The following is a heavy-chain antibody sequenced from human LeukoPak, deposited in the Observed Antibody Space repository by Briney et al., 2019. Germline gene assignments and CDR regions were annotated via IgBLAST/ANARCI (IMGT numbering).Heavy chain of an antibody. D-gene: IGHD2-15*01. J-gene: IGHJ4*02. CDR1: GFTFSSYG. CDR2: ISDDGSNE. CDR3: AGGLLGCRGGSCYPTDY. Sequence: PGGSLRLSCAASGFTFSSYGMHWVRQAPGKGLEWVAVISDDGSNEYYVDSVKGRFTISRDNSKNTLYLQMNSLRDEDTAVYYCAGGLLGCRGGSCYPTDYWGQGTLVTVSS. V-gene: IGHV3-30*03.